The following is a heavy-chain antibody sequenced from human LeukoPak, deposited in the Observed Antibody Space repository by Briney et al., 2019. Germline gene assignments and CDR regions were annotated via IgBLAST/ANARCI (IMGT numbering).Heavy chain of an antibody. Sequence: GRSLRLSCAASGFTFSSYAMHWVRQAPGKGLEWVAVISYDGSNKYYADSVKGRFTISRDNSKNTLYLQMNSLRAEDTAVYYCARAGRPPTVVSHYYDYGMDVWGQGTTVTVSS. D-gene: IGHD4-23*01. CDR3: ARAGRPPTVVSHYYDYGMDV. J-gene: IGHJ6*02. CDR2: ISYDGSNK. CDR1: GFTFSSYA. V-gene: IGHV3-30-3*01.